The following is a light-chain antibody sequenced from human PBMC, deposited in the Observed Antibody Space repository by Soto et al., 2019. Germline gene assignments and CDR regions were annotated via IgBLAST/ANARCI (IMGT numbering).Light chain of an antibody. CDR3: LQHNSYPYT. CDR1: QDIRND. V-gene: IGKV1-17*01. Sequence: DIQMTQSPSSLSASVGDRVTITCRASQDIRNDLRWHQQKPGKAPKRLIYAASSLQSGVPSRFSGNGSGTEFTLTINSLQPEDFATYYCLQHNSYPYTLGQGTKLEVK. J-gene: IGKJ2*01. CDR2: AAS.